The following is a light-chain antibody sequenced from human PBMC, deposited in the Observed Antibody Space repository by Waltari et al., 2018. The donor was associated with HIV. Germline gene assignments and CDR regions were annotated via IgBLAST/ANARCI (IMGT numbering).Light chain of an antibody. Sequence: QSVLTQPPSVSAAPGQKVTISCSGSSPNIGNNYVSWYQQLPGTAPKHPIYDTHKRPSAIPDRFSGSKSGPSATLGITGLQPGDAADYYCGTWDSSLSAGGVFGGGTKLTVL. CDR2: DTH. CDR1: SPNIGNNY. V-gene: IGLV1-51*01. CDR3: GTWDSSLSAGGV. J-gene: IGLJ3*02.